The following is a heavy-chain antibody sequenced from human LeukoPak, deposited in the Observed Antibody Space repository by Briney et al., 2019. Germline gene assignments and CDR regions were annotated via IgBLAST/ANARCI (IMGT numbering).Heavy chain of an antibody. Sequence: GGSLRLSCAASGFTFSNYSMNWVRQAPGKGLEWVSSIGSSSHDRYYGDSVKGRFIISRDNAKNSLFLQMNSLRAEDTAVYYCARSCGGDCYSDYWGQGTLVTVSS. V-gene: IGHV3-21*01. CDR3: ARSCGGDCYSDY. J-gene: IGHJ4*02. D-gene: IGHD2-21*02. CDR1: GFTFSNYS. CDR2: IGSSSHDR.